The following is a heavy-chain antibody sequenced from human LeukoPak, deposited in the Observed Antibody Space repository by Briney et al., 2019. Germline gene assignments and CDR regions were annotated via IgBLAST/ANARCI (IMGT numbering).Heavy chain of an antibody. CDR2: ISAYNGNT. V-gene: IGHV1-18*01. D-gene: IGHD2-15*01. CDR1: GYIFNNYG. CDR3: ARDSADCSGGSCYSAEYFQH. Sequence: ASVKVSCKASGYIFNNYGISWVRQAPGQGLEWMGRISAYNGNTNYAQRVQDRATMTTDTSTSAAYMELRNLTSDDTGVYYCARDSADCSGGSCYSAEYFQHWGQGTLVTVSS. J-gene: IGHJ1*01.